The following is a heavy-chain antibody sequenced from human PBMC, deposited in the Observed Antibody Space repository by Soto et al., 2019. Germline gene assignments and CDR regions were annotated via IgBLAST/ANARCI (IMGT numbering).Heavy chain of an antibody. Sequence: RASVKVSCKASGYSFTGYSMHWVRQAPGQGLEWMGWIDPEDGETIYAQKFQGRVTMTEDTSTDTAYMELSSLRSEDTAVYYCATDVGPITMVRGVIKNDAFDIWGQGTMVTVSS. V-gene: IGHV1-24*01. CDR1: GYSFTGYS. CDR2: IDPEDGET. CDR3: ATDVGPITMVRGVIKNDAFDI. D-gene: IGHD3-10*01. J-gene: IGHJ3*02.